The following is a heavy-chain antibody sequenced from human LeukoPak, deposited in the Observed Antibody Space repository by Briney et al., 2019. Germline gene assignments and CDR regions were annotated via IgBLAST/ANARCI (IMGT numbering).Heavy chain of an antibody. D-gene: IGHD2-21*01. CDR2: INPNSGGT. CDR1: GYSFTDYY. CDR3: ARADRLHGGPYLIGP. Sequence: ASVKVSCTTSGYSFTDYYMHWVRQAPGQGLEWMGWINPNSGGTSAAQKFQGRVTMTRDTSITTVYMEVSWLTSDDTAIYYCARADRLHGGPYLIGPWGQGTLVTVSS. J-gene: IGHJ5*02. V-gene: IGHV1-2*02.